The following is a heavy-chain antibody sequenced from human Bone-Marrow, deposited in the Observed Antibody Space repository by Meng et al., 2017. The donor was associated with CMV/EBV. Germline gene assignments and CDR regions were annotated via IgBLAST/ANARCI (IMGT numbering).Heavy chain of an antibody. V-gene: IGHV1-2*02. CDR2: ISPNSGGT. CDR3: ARVHSSGYYGSLGY. J-gene: IGHJ4*02. D-gene: IGHD3-22*01. Sequence: ASVKVSCKASGYTFTGYYMHWVRQAPGQGLEWMGWISPNSGGTNYAQKFLGRVTMTRDTSISTAYMELSRLRSDDTAMYYCARVHSSGYYGSLGYWGQGTLVTVSS. CDR1: GYTFTGYY.